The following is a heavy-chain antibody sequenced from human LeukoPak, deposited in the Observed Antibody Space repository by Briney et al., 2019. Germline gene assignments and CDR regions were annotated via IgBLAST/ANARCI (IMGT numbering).Heavy chain of an antibody. V-gene: IGHV1-2*02. Sequence: ASVNVSCKASGYTFTGYYMHWVRQAPGQGLEWMGWINPNSGGTNFAQTFQGRVAMTRDTSISTAYVELGSLRSDDTAVYFCARARWQLVPYFDSWGQGTLVTVSS. CDR1: GYTFTGYY. CDR2: INPNSGGT. CDR3: ARARWQLVPYFDS. J-gene: IGHJ4*02. D-gene: IGHD6-6*01.